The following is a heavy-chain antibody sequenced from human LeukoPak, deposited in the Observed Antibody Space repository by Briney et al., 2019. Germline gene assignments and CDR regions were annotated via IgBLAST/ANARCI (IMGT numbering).Heavy chain of an antibody. CDR1: GFTFSSYA. D-gene: IGHD1-26*01. V-gene: IGHV3-21*01. Sequence: GGSLRLSCAASGFTFSSYAMTWVRQAPGKGLEWISSITSNSKYIFYADSLKGRFTISRDNAKNSLYLQMNSLRAEDTAVYFCARDKIVGATHFDYWGQGALVTVSS. CDR3: ARDKIVGATHFDY. CDR2: ITSNSKYI. J-gene: IGHJ4*02.